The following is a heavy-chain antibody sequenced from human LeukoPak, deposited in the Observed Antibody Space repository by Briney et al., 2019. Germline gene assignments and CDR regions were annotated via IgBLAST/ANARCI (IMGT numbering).Heavy chain of an antibody. Sequence: PGGSLRLSCAASGFTFSSYGMSWVRQAPGKGLEWVSAISGSGGSTYYADSVKGRFTISRDNSKNTLYLQMNSLRAEDTAVYYCAKAALGYGDYYYYYYMDVWGKGTTVTVSS. J-gene: IGHJ6*03. D-gene: IGHD4-17*01. CDR2: ISGSGGST. CDR3: AKAALGYGDYYYYYYMDV. V-gene: IGHV3-23*01. CDR1: GFTFSSYG.